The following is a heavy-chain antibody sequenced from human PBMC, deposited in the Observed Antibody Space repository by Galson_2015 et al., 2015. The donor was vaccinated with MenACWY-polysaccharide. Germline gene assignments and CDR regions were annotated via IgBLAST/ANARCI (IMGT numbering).Heavy chain of an antibody. J-gene: IGHJ6*02. CDR2: ISYDATNK. Sequence: SLRLSCAASGFTFSRYAMHWVRQAPGKGLEWVAVISYDATNKYYAESVKGRFTISRDNSKNTMYVQMNSLRAEDTAIYYCARDYCSRTSCYGIDVWGQGTTVPVSS. CDR3: ARDYCSRTSCYGIDV. D-gene: IGHD2-2*01. V-gene: IGHV3-30-3*01. CDR1: GFTFSRYA.